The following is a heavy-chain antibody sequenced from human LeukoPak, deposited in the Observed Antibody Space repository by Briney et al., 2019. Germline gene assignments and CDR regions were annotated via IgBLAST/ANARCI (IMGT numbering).Heavy chain of an antibody. CDR1: GFTVSSKY. Sequence: GGSLRLSCAASGFTVSSKYMSWVRRPPGTGLEWVSVIYSDGNTYYADSVKGRFTISRDNSKNTVYLQMNSLRAEDTAVYYCASRDHYDSSGYPDAFDMWGQGTMVTVSS. CDR3: ASRDHYDSSGYPDAFDM. V-gene: IGHV3-66*01. CDR2: IYSDGNT. D-gene: IGHD3-22*01. J-gene: IGHJ3*02.